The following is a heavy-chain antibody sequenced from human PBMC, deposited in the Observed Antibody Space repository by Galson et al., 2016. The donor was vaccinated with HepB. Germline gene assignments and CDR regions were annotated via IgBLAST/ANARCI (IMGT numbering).Heavy chain of an antibody. Sequence: QSGAEVKKAGESLKISCKGSGHSFTNHWNGWVRQRPGQGLEWMGIIYPGDSDTRHSPSPQGQVTISADKSISTTCLQWSSLKASDTAMYYCARLNCAGGTCYLDYWGQGTLVTVSS. D-gene: IGHD2-8*02. CDR2: IYPGDSDT. V-gene: IGHV5-51*01. CDR3: ARLNCAGGTCYLDY. CDR1: GHSFTNHW. J-gene: IGHJ4*02.